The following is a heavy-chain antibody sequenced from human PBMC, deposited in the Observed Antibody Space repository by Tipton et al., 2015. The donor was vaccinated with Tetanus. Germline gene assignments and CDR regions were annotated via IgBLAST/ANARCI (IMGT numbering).Heavy chain of an antibody. D-gene: IGHD1-7*01. CDR3: ARDRMTGPTGRYSAMDV. V-gene: IGHV4-30-2*01. J-gene: IGHJ6*01. CDR1: GASISSAA. CDR2: IFHSGSP. Sequence: TLSLTCDVSGASISSAAWTWIRQPSGKGLEWIGHIFHSGSPNYNPSLKSRVSMSVDKSRKEVSLKLQSVTAADTAVYYCARDRMTGPTGRYSAMDVWGQGTTVAVSS.